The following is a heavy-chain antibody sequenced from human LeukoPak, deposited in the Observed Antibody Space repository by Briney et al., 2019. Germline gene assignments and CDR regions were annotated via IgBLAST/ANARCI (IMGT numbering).Heavy chain of an antibody. CDR1: GYKFTDDY. J-gene: IGHJ4*02. D-gene: IGHD3-16*01. CDR3: APTAEAYTSWWKV. CDR2: INPDSGFT. Sequence: ASVKVSCKASGYKFTDDYMHWVRHAPGQGLEFMGWINPDSGFTNYAQKFKGRVTMTRDTSISTAYMEVRSLTSDDTAVYYCAPTAEAYTSWWKVWGQGTLVTVSS. V-gene: IGHV1-2*02.